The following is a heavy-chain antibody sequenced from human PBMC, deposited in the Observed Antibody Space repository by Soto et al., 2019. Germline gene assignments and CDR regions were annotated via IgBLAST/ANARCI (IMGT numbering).Heavy chain of an antibody. V-gene: IGHV3-30-3*01. CDR1: GFTFSSYA. CDR2: ISYDGSNK. J-gene: IGHJ4*02. CDR3: ARDQGYYDSSGYYLNY. Sequence: QVQLVESGGGVVQPGRSLRLSCAASGFTFSSYAMHWVRQAPGKGLEWVAVISYDGSNKYYADSVKGRFTISRDNSKNTLYLQINSLRAEDTAVYYCARDQGYYDSSGYYLNYWGQGTLVTVSS. D-gene: IGHD3-22*01.